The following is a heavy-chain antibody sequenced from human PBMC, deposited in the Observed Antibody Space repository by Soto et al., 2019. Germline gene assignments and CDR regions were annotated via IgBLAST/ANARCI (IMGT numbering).Heavy chain of an antibody. CDR2: IYYSGST. V-gene: IGHV4-59*12. CDR3: ARGISLWRIDDY. D-gene: IGHD2-15*01. J-gene: IGHJ4*02. Sequence: SETLSLTCTVSGGSISSYYWSWIRQHPEKGLEWIGYIYYSGSTNYNPSLKSRVTISVDTSKNQFSLKLSSVTAADTAVYYCARGISLWRIDDYWGQGTLVTVSS. CDR1: GGSISSYY.